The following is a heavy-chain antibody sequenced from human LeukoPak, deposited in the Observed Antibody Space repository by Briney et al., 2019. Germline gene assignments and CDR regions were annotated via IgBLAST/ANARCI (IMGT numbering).Heavy chain of an antibody. D-gene: IGHD4-17*01. Sequence: ASVKVSCKASGYTITGYYMHWVRQAPGQGLEWMGWINPNSGGTNYAQKFQGRVTMTRDTSISTAYMELTRLRSDDTAVYYCARDNGDYWFDYWGQGTLVTVSS. V-gene: IGHV1-2*02. CDR3: ARDNGDYWFDY. J-gene: IGHJ4*02. CDR1: GYTITGYY. CDR2: INPNSGGT.